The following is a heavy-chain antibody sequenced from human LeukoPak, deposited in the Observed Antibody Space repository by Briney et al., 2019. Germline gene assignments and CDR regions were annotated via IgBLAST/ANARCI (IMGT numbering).Heavy chain of an antibody. CDR3: ARKANSSGYYYAGAFDI. CDR2: IIPIFGTA. D-gene: IGHD3-22*01. V-gene: IGHV1-69*06. Sequence: SVKVSCKASGGTFSSYAISWVRQAPGQGLEWMGGIIPIFGTANYARKFQGRVTITADKSTSTAYMELSSLRSEDTAVYSCARKANSSGYYYAGAFDIWGQGTMVTVSS. J-gene: IGHJ3*02. CDR1: GGTFSSYA.